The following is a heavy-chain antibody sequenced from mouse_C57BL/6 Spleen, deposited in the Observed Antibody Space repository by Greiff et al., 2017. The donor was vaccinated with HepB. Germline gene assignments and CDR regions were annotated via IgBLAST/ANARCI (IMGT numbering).Heavy chain of an antibody. Sequence: EVNVVESGGDLVKPGGSLKLSCAASGFTFSSYGMSWVRQTPDKRLEWVATISSGGSYTYYPDSVKGRFTISRDNAKNTLYLQMSSLKSEDTAMYYCARHVDYGSSYVGYYAMDYWGQGTSVTVSS. CDR1: GFTFSSYG. V-gene: IGHV5-6*01. CDR2: ISSGGSYT. J-gene: IGHJ4*01. CDR3: ARHVDYGSSYVGYYAMDY. D-gene: IGHD1-1*01.